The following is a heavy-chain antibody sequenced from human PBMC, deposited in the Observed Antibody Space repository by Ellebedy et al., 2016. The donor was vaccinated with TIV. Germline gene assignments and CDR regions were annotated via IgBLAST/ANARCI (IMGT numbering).Heavy chain of an antibody. D-gene: IGHD3-10*01. V-gene: IGHV4-39*01. CDR2: IYYTEST. J-gene: IGHJ5*02. CDR3: ARWFGELLYVRWFDP. CDR1: GDSISRSSYY. Sequence: SETLSLTCTVSGDSISRSSYYWGWIRQPPGKGLEWIGSIYYTESTDYNPSLKSRVAISADTSKNQFSLRLSSVTAADTAVYYCARWFGELLYVRWFDPWGQGTLVTVSS.